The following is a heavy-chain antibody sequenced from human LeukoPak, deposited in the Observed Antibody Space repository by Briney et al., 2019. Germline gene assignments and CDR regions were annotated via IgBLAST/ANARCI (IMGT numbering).Heavy chain of an antibody. CDR3: ARDLGVVVVTAMGY. CDR2: IIPMFGTA. D-gene: IGHD2-21*02. V-gene: IGHV1-69*13. CDR1: GGTFSSYA. Sequence: SVKVSCKASGGTFSSYAISWVRQAPGRGLEWMGGIIPMFGTAKYAQKFQGRVTITADESTSTAYMELRSLRFEDTAVYYCARDLGVVVVTAMGYWGQGTLVTVSS. J-gene: IGHJ4*02.